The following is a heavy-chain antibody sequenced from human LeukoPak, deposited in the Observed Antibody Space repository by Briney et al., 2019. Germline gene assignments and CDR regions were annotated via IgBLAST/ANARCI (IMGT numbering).Heavy chain of an antibody. V-gene: IGHV3-74*01. J-gene: IGHJ6*02. CDR2: ITSDGSST. Sequence: GGSLRLSCAASGFTFSSYWMHWVRQAPGKGLVWVSRITSDGSSTSYADSVKGRFTISRDNAKNTLYLQMNSLRAEDTAVYYCARGEYQLLYRDYYYGMDVWGQGTTVTVSS. CDR3: ARGEYQLLYRDYYYGMDV. CDR1: GFTFSSYW. D-gene: IGHD2-2*02.